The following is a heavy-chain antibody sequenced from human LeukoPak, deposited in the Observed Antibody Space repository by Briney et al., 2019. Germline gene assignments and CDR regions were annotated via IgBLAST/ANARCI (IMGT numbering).Heavy chain of an antibody. J-gene: IGHJ4*02. CDR3: ARDRPTGASRVFLVL. V-gene: IGHV3-21*01. Sequence: GGSLRLSWAPSGFTFRSFAMTWVRQAPGKGRGWDSSMSSGGTYIYCPDSVRGRFPISRDNAKNSLYLLMNNLRAEDTGVYYGARDRPTGASRVFLVLWGQGTLVTVSS. D-gene: IGHD3-3*01. CDR1: GFTFRSFA. CDR2: MSSGGTYI.